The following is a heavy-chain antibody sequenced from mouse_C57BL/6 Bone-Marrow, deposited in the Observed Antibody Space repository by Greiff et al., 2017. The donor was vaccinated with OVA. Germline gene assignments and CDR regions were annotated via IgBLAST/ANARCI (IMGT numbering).Heavy chain of an antibody. J-gene: IGHJ3*01. CDR1: GFTFSSYG. D-gene: IGHD2-3*01. CDR3: ARRGGLLPSGWFAY. Sequence: DVHLVESGGDLVKPGGSLKLSCAASGFTFSSYGMSWVRQTPDKRLEWVATISSGGSYTYYPDSVKGRFTISRDNAKNTLYLQMSSLKSEDTAMYYCARRGGLLPSGWFAYWGQGTLVTVSA. CDR2: ISSGGSYT. V-gene: IGHV5-6*01.